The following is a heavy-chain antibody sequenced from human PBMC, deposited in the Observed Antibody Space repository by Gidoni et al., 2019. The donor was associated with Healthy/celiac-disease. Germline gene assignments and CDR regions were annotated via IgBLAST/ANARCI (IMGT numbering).Heavy chain of an antibody. CDR3: ARSNWNDVDY. Sequence: QVQLLEVGGAVVQPWMSSRVPRVGPGFTFRSYAMHWVRQAPGKGLEWMAVKAYDGSNKCYADSVKGRFTISRDNSKNTLYLQMNSLRAEDTAVYYCARSNWNDVDYWGQGTLVTVSS. CDR2: KAYDGSNK. V-gene: IGHV3-30-3*01. J-gene: IGHJ4*02. CDR1: GFTFRSYA. D-gene: IGHD1-1*01.